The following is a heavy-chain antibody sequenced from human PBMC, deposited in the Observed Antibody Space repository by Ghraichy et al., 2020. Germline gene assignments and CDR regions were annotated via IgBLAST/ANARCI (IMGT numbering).Heavy chain of an antibody. Sequence: GGSLNISCAASGFTFSNYYMSWVRQAPGKGLEWVANIKQDGSEKYYVDSVKGRFTISRDNAKNSLYLQMNSLRAEDTAVYYCARRPGGGMDVWGQGTTVTVSS. J-gene: IGHJ6*02. D-gene: IGHD1-26*01. V-gene: IGHV3-7*01. CDR3: ARRPGGGMDV. CDR2: IKQDGSEK. CDR1: GFTFSNYY.